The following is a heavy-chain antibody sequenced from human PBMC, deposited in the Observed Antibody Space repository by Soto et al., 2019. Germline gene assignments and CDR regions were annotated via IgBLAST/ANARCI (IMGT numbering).Heavy chain of an antibody. V-gene: IGHV4-30-2*01. Sequence: SETLSLTCAVSGGSISSGGYSWSWIRQPPGKGLEWIGYIYHSWSTYYNPSLKSRVTISVDRSKNQFSLKLSSLTAADTALYYCARVPIGYCSSTSCHDAFDIGGQGTMVTVSS. D-gene: IGHD2-2*01. CDR3: ARVPIGYCSSTSCHDAFDI. CDR1: GGSISSGGYS. CDR2: IYHSWST. J-gene: IGHJ3*02.